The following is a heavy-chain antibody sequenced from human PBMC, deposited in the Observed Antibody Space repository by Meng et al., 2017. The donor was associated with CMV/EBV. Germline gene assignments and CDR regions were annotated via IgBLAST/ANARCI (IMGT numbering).Heavy chain of an antibody. CDR1: GGSISSGSYY. D-gene: IGHD2-2*02. Sequence: VQRVESGPGLVNPSMTLPLTCTVSGGSISSGSYYWSWIRQPAGKGLEWIGRIYTSGSTNYNPSLKSRVTISVDTSKNQFSLKLSSVTAADTAVYYCAREIVVVPAAIDNWFDPWGQGTLVTVSS. J-gene: IGHJ5*02. CDR3: AREIVVVPAAIDNWFDP. V-gene: IGHV4-61*02. CDR2: IYTSGST.